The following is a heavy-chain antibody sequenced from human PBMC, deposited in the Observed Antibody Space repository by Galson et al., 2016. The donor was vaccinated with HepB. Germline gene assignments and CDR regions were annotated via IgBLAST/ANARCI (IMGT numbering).Heavy chain of an antibody. V-gene: IGHV3-23*01. J-gene: IGHJ4*02. D-gene: IGHD6-13*01. CDR3: ARRRGGSWGDFDS. CDR1: GFAFSNHA. Sequence: SLRLSCAASGFAFSNHAMAWVRQVPGKGLERVAAITGGGTATDYAASVRGRFTISRDNSRNTVHLQVTRPRVEDTAFYYCARRRGGSWGDFDSWGQGVLVTVSS. CDR2: ITGGGTAT.